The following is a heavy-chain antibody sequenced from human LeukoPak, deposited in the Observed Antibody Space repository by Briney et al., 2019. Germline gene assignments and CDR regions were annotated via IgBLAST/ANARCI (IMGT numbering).Heavy chain of an antibody. CDR2: IYYSGST. CDR1: GGSISSYY. V-gene: IGHV4-59*01. J-gene: IGHJ4*02. D-gene: IGHD3-22*01. CDR3: ARDRYYDSSGYYYTHYFDY. Sequence: PLETLSLTCTVSGGSISSYYWSWIRQPPGKGLEWIGYIYYSGSTNYNPSLKSRVTISVDTSKNQFSLKLSSVTAADTAVYYCARDRYYDSSGYYYTHYFDYWGQGTMVTVSS.